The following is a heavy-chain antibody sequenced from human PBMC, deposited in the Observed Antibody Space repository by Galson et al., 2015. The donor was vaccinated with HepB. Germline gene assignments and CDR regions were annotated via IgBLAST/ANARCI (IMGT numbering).Heavy chain of an antibody. CDR3: ARIPCPNYYYYGMDV. Sequence: PALVKPTQPLTLTCTFSGFSLSTSGMCVSWIRPPPGKALEWLALIDWDDDKYYSTSLKTRLTISKDTSKNQVVLTMTNMDPVDTATYYCARIPCPNYYYYGMDVWGQGTPVTVSS. V-gene: IGHV2-70*01. CDR1: GFSLSTSGMC. J-gene: IGHJ6*02. CDR2: IDWDDDK.